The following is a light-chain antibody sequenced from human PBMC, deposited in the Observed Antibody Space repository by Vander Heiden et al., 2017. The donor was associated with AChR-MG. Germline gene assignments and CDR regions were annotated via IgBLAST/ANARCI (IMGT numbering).Light chain of an antibody. CDR2: AAS. Sequence: AIQTTQSPPSLSASVVDGVTITCRASQGIRNDLGWYQQKPGKAPKLLIYAASSLQSGVPSRFSGSGSGTDFTLTISSLQPEDFATYYCLQSYNYPWTFGQGTKVEIK. CDR1: QGIRND. V-gene: IGKV1-6*01. CDR3: LQSYNYPWT. J-gene: IGKJ1*01.